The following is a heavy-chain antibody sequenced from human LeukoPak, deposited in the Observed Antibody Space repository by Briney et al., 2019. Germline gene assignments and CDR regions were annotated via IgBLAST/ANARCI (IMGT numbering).Heavy chain of an antibody. CDR3: ARGPPYLAMVTPIGFFDY. Sequence: SETLSLTCAVSGGSISSSNWWSWVRQPPGKGLEWIGEINHSGNTNYNPSLKSRVTISVDTSKNQFSLKLSSVTAADTAVYYCARGPPYLAMVTPIGFFDYWGQGALVTVSS. D-gene: IGHD2-21*02. CDR2: INHSGNT. V-gene: IGHV4-4*02. CDR1: GGSISSSNW. J-gene: IGHJ4*02.